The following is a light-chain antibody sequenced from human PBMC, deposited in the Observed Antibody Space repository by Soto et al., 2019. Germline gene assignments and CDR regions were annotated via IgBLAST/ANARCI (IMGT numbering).Light chain of an antibody. CDR3: QQRNTWPWT. J-gene: IGKJ1*01. CDR1: QSVSGD. Sequence: EIVLTQSPATLPLSPGQRATRSCRASQSVSGDLAWFQQKPGQDPRLLIYDTYNEATGLPARFSGSRSGTDFTLTIRRLEPEDFTVYYCQQRNTWPWTFGQGTKVEIK. V-gene: IGKV3-11*01. CDR2: DTY.